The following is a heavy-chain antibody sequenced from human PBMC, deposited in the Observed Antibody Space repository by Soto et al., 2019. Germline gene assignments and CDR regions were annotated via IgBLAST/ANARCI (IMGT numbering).Heavy chain of an antibody. D-gene: IGHD6-6*01. J-gene: IGHJ6*02. CDR1: GYTFSTFA. Sequence: VASVKVSCKTSGYTFSTFAISWVRQAPGQGLEWMGGIIPIFGTANYAQKFQGRVTITADESTSTAYMELSSLRSEDTAVYYCARESDSSSSRYYYGMDVWGQGTTVTVSS. V-gene: IGHV1-69*13. CDR3: ARESDSSSSRYYYGMDV. CDR2: IIPIFGTA.